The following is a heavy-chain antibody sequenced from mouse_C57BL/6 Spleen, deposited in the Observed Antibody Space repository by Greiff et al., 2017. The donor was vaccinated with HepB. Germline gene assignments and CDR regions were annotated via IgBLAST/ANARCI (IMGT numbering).Heavy chain of an antibody. J-gene: IGHJ1*03. Sequence: QVQLQQSGAELVKPGASVKMSCKASGYTFTTYPIEWMKQNHGKSLEWIGNFHPYNDDTKYNEKFKGTATLTVEKSSSTVYLALSRLTSDDSAVYYGARNYGSSYVDWYFDVWGTGTTVTVSS. CDR3: ARNYGSSYVDWYFDV. CDR1: GYTFTTYP. CDR2: FHPYNDDT. D-gene: IGHD1-1*01. V-gene: IGHV1-47*01.